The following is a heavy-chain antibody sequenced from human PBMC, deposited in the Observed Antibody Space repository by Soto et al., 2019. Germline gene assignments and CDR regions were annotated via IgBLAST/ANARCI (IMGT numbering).Heavy chain of an antibody. D-gene: IGHD3-3*01. V-gene: IGHV3-53*01. Sequence: EVQLVESGGGLVQPGGSLRLSCVASGFIVSSNQMSWVRQAPGKGLEWVSVIYSGHTTYYADSVEGRFTISRDDSKNTLYLQMNSLRVGDTAVYYCVRGPSDHKLRLVEWPYGDYWGQGALVIVSS. CDR2: IYSGHTT. CDR1: GFIVSSNQ. CDR3: VRGPSDHKLRLVEWPYGDY. J-gene: IGHJ4*02.